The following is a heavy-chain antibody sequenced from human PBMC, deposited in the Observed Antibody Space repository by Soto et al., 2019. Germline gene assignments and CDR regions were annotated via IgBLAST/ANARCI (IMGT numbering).Heavy chain of an antibody. V-gene: IGHV3-33*08. J-gene: IGHJ6*02. D-gene: IGHD1-26*01. CDR1: GFTFSNYY. CDR3: ARAQSGSYRRVSNYYYYGMDV. CDR2: IWYDGSNK. Sequence: PGGSLRLSCGASGFTFSNYYMSWIRQAPGKGLEWVAVIWYDGSNKYYADSVKGRFTISRDNSKNTLYLQMNSLRAEDTAVYYCARAQSGSYRRVSNYYYYGMDVWGQGTTVTVS.